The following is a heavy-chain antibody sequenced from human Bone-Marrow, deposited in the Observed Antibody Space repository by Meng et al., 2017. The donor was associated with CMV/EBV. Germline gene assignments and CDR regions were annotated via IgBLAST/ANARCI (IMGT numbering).Heavy chain of an antibody. CDR1: GFNFDDYA. V-gene: IGHV3-9*01. D-gene: IGHD1-26*01. CDR3: ARRGGSYYLDN. Sequence: SLKISCTASGFNFDDYAMHWVRQAPGKGLEWVSGISWNSGSIGYADSVKGRFTISRDNAKNFLYLQMNSLRAEDTALYYCARRGGSYYLDNWGQGTLVTVSS. J-gene: IGHJ4*02. CDR2: ISWNSGSI.